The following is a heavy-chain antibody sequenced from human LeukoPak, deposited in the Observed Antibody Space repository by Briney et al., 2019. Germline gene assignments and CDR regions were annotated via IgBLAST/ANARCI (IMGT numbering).Heavy chain of an antibody. Sequence: GASVKVSCKASGYTFTSYYMHWVRQAPGQGLEWMGIINPSGGSTSYAQKLQGRVTMTRDTSTSTVYLELSSLRSEDTAVYYCARDGSTLPDDYWGQGTLVTVSS. J-gene: IGHJ4*02. CDR3: ARDGSTLPDDY. CDR1: GYTFTSYY. CDR2: INPSGGST. V-gene: IGHV1-46*01. D-gene: IGHD6-13*01.